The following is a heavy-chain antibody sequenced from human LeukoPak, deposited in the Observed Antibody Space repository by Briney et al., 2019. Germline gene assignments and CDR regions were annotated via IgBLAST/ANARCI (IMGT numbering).Heavy chain of an antibody. CDR2: INHSGST. CDR3: ARRYASSSGIDY. J-gene: IGHJ4*02. D-gene: IGHD3-10*01. V-gene: IGHV4-34*01. Sequence: PSETLSLTCAVYGGSFSGYYWSWIRQPPGKGLEWIGEINHSGSTNYNPSLKSRVTISGDTSKNQFSLKLSSVTAADTAVYYCARRYASSSGIDYWGQGTLVTVSS. CDR1: GGSFSGYY.